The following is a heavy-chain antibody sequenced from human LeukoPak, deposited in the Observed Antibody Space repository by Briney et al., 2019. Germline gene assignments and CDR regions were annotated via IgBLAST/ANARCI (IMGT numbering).Heavy chain of an antibody. J-gene: IGHJ4*02. V-gene: IGHV1-69*01. CDR2: IIPIFGTA. D-gene: IGHD3-22*01. CDR3: ARGDSYYYDTPYYFDY. Sequence: ASVKVSCKASGGTFSSYAISWVRQTPGQGLEWMGGIIPIFGTANYAQKFQGRVTITADESTSTAYMELSSLRSEDTAVYYCARGDSYYYDTPYYFDYWGQGTLVTVSS. CDR1: GGTFSSYA.